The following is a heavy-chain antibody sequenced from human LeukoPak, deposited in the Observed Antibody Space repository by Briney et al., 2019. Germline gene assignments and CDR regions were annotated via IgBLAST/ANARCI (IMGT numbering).Heavy chain of an antibody. CDR1: GGTFSSYA. CDR3: ARQGSKVYYYGSEIFDY. CDR2: IIPILGIA. Sequence: SVKVSCKASGGTFSSYAISWVRQAPGQGLEWMGRIIPILGIANHAQKFQGRVTITADKSTSTAYMELSSLRSEDTAVYYCARQGSKVYYYGSEIFDYWGQGTLVTVSS. V-gene: IGHV1-69*04. D-gene: IGHD3-10*01. J-gene: IGHJ4*02.